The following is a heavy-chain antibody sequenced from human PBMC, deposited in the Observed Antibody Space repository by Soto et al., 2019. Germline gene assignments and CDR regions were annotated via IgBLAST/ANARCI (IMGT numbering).Heavy chain of an antibody. J-gene: IGHJ4*02. CDR3: ARDTAITIFGVVTTDFDY. CDR1: GYTFTSYG. Sequence: VASVKVSCKASGYTFTSYGISWVRQAPGQGLEWMGWISAYNGNTNYAQKLQGRVTMTTDTSTSTAYMELRSLRSDDTAVYYCARDTAITIFGVVTTDFDYWGQGTLVTVSS. D-gene: IGHD3-3*01. V-gene: IGHV1-18*01. CDR2: ISAYNGNT.